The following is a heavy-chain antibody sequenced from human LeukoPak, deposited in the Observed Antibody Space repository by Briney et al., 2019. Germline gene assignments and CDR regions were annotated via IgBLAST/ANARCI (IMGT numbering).Heavy chain of an antibody. CDR2: INAGNGNT. V-gene: IGHV1-3*01. D-gene: IGHD2-2*01. Sequence: ASVKVSCKASGYTFTTYAMHWVRQAPGQRLEWMGWINAGNGNTKYSQKFQGRVTITSDTSASTAYMELRSLRSEDTAVYYCARGPSRGWFDPWGQGSLVTVS. J-gene: IGHJ5*02. CDR1: GYTFTTYA. CDR3: ARGPSRGWFDP.